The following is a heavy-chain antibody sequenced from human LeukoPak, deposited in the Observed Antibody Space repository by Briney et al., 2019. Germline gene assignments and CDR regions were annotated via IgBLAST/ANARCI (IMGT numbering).Heavy chain of an antibody. Sequence: GGSLRLSCAASGFTFSSYAMHWVRQAPGKGLEWVAVISYDGSNKYYADSVKGRFTISRDNSKNTLYLQMNSLRAEDTAVYYCARAPGKDYYDSSGLWGQGTLVTVSS. CDR2: ISYDGSNK. V-gene: IGHV3-30*01. D-gene: IGHD3-22*01. CDR3: ARAPGKDYYDSSGL. J-gene: IGHJ4*02. CDR1: GFTFSSYA.